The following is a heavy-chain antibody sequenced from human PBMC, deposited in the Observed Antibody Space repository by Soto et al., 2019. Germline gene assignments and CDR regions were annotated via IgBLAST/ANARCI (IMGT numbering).Heavy chain of an antibody. D-gene: IGHD3-10*01. CDR2: IYYSGST. J-gene: IGHJ5*02. Sequence: SETLCLTCTVSGGSMSSVGDXRSLLRQHPGKGLEWIGYIYYSGSTFYTPSLQSRVTISVDTSNNQFSLKLSSVTAADTAVYYCARYYGSANWFDPWGQGTLVTVSS. CDR3: ARYYGSANWFDP. CDR1: GGSMSSVGDX. V-gene: IGHV4-31*03.